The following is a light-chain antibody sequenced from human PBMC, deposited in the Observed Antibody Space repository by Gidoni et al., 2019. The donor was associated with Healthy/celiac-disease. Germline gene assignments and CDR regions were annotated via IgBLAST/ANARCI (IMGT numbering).Light chain of an antibody. CDR3: QAYDSSLSGSVV. CDR2: GNS. V-gene: IGLV1-40*01. CDR1: SSNIGAGYV. Sequence: QSVLTQPPSVSGAPGQRVTISCTGSSSNIGAGYVVHWYQKLPGTATKLLIYGNSNRPSGVPDRFSGSKSGTSASLAISGLQAEDEADYYCQAYDSSLSGSVVFGGGTKLTVL. J-gene: IGLJ2*01.